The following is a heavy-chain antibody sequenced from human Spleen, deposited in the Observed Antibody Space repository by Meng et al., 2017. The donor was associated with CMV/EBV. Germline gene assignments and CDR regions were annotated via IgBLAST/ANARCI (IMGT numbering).Heavy chain of an antibody. V-gene: IGHV4-34*01. J-gene: IGHJ4*02. D-gene: IGHD3-10*01. CDR2: INHSGSS. Sequence: AVSGGSFTGDYVSWIRQSPGKGLEWIGEINHSGSSNYNPSLKSRISISVDASKSQFTLNLTSVTAADMGIYYCARGRVTLVRGVVIYWGQGTLVTVSS. CDR1: GGSFTGDY. CDR3: ARGRVTLVRGVVIY.